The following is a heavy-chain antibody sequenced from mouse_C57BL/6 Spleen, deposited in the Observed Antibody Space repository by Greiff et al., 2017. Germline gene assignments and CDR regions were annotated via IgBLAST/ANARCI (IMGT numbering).Heavy chain of an antibody. J-gene: IGHJ3*01. V-gene: IGHV1-82*01. Sequence: VQLQQSGPELVKPGASVKISCTASGYAFSSSWMNWVKQRPGKGLEWIGRIYPGDGDTNYNGKFKGKATLTADKSSSTAYMQLSSLTSEDSAVYFCASYYYGSSIFAYWGQGTLVTVSA. CDR3: ASYYYGSSIFAY. D-gene: IGHD1-1*01. CDR1: GYAFSSSW. CDR2: IYPGDGDT.